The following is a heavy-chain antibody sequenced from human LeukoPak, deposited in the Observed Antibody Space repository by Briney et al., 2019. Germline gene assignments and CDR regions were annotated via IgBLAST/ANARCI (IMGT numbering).Heavy chain of an antibody. CDR3: ARGITIFGVGSPLMDV. CDR2: MNPNSGNT. D-gene: IGHD3-3*01. CDR1: GYTFTSYD. V-gene: IGHV1-8*01. Sequence: ASVKVSCKASGYTFTSYDINWVRQATGQGLEWMGWMNPNSGNTGYAQKFQGRVTMARNTSISTAYMELSRLRSDDTAVYYCARGITIFGVGSPLMDVWGQGTTVTVSS. J-gene: IGHJ6*02.